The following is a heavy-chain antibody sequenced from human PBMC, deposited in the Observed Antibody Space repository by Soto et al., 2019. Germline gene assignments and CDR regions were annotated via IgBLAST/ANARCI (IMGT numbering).Heavy chain of an antibody. CDR1: GYTFTDYY. CDR2: INPYSGDT. V-gene: IGHV1-2*02. Sequence: QVQLAQSGAEVKNPGASVKVSCKDSGYTFTDYYIHWLRQAPAQGLEWMGWINPYSGDTKYAQKLQGRATMTRDTSISTPYMQLSRLTSDDTALYYCARCPSHGAFDIWGQWTIITVSS. J-gene: IGHJ3*02. CDR3: ARCPSHGAFDI.